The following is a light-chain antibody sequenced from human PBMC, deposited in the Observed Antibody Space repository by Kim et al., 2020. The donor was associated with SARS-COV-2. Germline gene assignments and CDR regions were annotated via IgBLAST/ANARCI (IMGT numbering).Light chain of an antibody. CDR3: QQNYSTPLT. CDR1: QSVLHRSTSKNS. Sequence: DIVLTQSPDSLAVSLGERATINCKTSQSVLHRSTSKNSLSWYQQKGRQPPKLLIYWASARESGVPDRFSGSGSGTDFTLTISSLQAEDVAMYYCQQNYSTPLTFGGGTKVDIK. CDR2: WAS. J-gene: IGKJ4*01. V-gene: IGKV4-1*01.